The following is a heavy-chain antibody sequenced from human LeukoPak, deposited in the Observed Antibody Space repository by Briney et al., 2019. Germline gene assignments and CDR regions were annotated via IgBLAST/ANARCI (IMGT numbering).Heavy chain of an antibody. CDR3: TRDRDDSSGYLFSY. D-gene: IGHD3-22*01. CDR1: GFTFGDYA. V-gene: IGHV3-49*03. J-gene: IGHJ4*02. CDR2: IRSKAYGGTT. Sequence: GGSLRLSCTASGFTFGDYAMSWFRQAPGKGLECVGFIRSKAYGGTTEYAASVKGRFTISRDDSKSITYLQMNSLKTEDTAVYYYTRDRDDSSGYLFSYWGQGTLVTVSS.